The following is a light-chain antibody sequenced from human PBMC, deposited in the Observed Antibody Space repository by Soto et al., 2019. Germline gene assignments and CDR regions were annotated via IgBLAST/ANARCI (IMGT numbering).Light chain of an antibody. CDR1: SSDVGGSNY. V-gene: IGLV2-14*01. Sequence: QSALTQPASVSGSPGQSITISCTGTSSDVGGSNYVSWYQQHPGKAPKLMIYEVSNRPSGVSNRFSGSKSGNTASLTISGLQAEDEADYYCSSYTSSLTLSVFGTGTKVTVL. J-gene: IGLJ1*01. CDR2: EVS. CDR3: SSYTSSLTLSV.